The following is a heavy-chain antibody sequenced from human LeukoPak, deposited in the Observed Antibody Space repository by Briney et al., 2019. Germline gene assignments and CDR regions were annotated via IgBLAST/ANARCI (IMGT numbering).Heavy chain of an antibody. CDR2: IHYSGST. CDR1: GGSISSYY. CDR3: ARLSSDFWSGYYTLDH. Sequence: PSETLSLTCTVSGGSISSYYWNWIRQPPGKGLEWIGYIHYSGSTNTNPSLKSRVTISVDTSKNQFSLKLSSVTAADTAVYYCARLSSDFWSGYYTLDHWGKGTLVTVSS. J-gene: IGHJ4*02. D-gene: IGHD3-3*01. V-gene: IGHV4-59*08.